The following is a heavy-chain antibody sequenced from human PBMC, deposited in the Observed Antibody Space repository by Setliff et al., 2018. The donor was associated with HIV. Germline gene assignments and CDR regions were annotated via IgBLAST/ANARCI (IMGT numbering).Heavy chain of an antibody. V-gene: IGHV4-61*09. CDR1: GGSISSGSDY. J-gene: IGHJ4*02. Sequence: SETLSLTCTVPGGSISSGSDYWSWIRQPAGKGLEWIGQIHFSGTTNYNPSLKSRVTISIDTSKHQFSLKLTSVTAADTALYYCARDVMEWFGNYFDNWGQGALVTVSS. D-gene: IGHD3-3*01. CDR3: ARDVMEWFGNYFDN. CDR2: IHFSGTT.